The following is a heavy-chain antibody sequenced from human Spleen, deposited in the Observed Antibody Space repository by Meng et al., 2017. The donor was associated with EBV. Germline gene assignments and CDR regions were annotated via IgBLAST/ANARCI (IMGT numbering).Heavy chain of an antibody. Sequence: VQLVGSGGGVVRPGESRRLPCASTGVTVSTKYMSWVRQAPGKGLEWVSLIYSAGSTYYADSVKGRFTISRDHSLNTLYLQMNSLRVDDTAVYYCSRVGHYGSKSYAFDSWGQGTLVTVSS. J-gene: IGHJ4*02. CDR3: SRVGHYGSKSYAFDS. CDR1: GVTVSTKY. V-gene: IGHV3-53*01. CDR2: IYSAGST. D-gene: IGHD3-10*01.